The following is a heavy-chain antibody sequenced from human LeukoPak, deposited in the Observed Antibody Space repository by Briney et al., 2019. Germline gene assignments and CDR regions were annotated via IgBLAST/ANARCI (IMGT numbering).Heavy chain of an antibody. D-gene: IGHD2/OR15-2a*01. Sequence: GGSLRLSCAASGFTFSSYAMSWVRQAPGKGLEWVSAISGSGGSTYYADSVKGRSTISRDNSKNTLYLQMNSLRAEDTAVYYCARHPFQYPFDHWGQGTVVSVSS. CDR3: ARHPFQYPFDH. V-gene: IGHV3-23*01. CDR2: ISGSGGST. CDR1: GFTFSSYA. J-gene: IGHJ5*02.